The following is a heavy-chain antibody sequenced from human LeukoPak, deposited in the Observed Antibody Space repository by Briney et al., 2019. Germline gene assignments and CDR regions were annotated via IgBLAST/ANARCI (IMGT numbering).Heavy chain of an antibody. J-gene: IGHJ4*02. D-gene: IGHD4-17*01. CDR3: ATYFYGDYGSYYFDR. CDR2: IYHSGTT. V-gene: IGHV4-4*02. Sequence: SETLSLTCAFSGVSIISSHWWSWARPSPGKGLEWIVEIYHSGTTNYNPSLNSRVTMSVDKSKQQFSLNLRSVTAADTAVYYCATYFYGDYGSYYFDRWGQGTLVTVSS. CDR1: GVSIISSHW.